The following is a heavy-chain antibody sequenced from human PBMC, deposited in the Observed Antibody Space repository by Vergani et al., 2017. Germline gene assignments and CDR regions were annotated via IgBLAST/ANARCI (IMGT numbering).Heavy chain of an antibody. CDR3: AKYLRDSTDGLPDS. V-gene: IGHV3-30*02. CDR2: IGKDGINT. J-gene: IGHJ4*02. CDR1: GFTSSYYG. Sequence: QVHLVESGGGVVQPGRSLRLSCAVSGFTSSYYGMHCVRQAPGKGLEWLAYIGKDGINTRYRDAVKGRFTVSRDNSKDILYLQMDSLRSEDTALYYCAKYLRDSTDGLPDSWGPGTLVIVSS. D-gene: IGHD2-21*02.